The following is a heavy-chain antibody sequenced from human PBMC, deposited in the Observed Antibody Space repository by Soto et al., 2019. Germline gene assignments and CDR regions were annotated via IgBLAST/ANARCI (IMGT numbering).Heavy chain of an antibody. CDR3: ARIVTYCSGGSCNYYYMDV. J-gene: IGHJ6*03. CDR2: INHSGST. CDR1: GGSFSGYY. V-gene: IGHV4-34*01. Sequence: SETLSLTCAVYGGSFSGYYWSWIRQPPGKGLEWIGEINHSGSTNYNPSLKSRVTISVDTSKNQFSLKLSSVTAADTAVYYCARIVTYCSGGSCNYYYMDVWGKGTTVTVSS. D-gene: IGHD2-15*01.